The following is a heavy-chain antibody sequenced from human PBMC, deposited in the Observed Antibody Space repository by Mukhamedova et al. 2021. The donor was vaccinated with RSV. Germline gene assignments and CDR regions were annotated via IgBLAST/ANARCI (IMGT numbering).Heavy chain of an antibody. V-gene: IGHV3-33*01. J-gene: IGHJ6*02. Sequence: GFTFRSHGMHWVRQAPGKGLEWVALIWYDGSNGNYADPVKGRFTISRDNSKNTVSLQMNRLRAEDTAVYYCARWGDFKRMDVWGQ. CDR3: ARWGDFKRMDV. D-gene: IGHD3-3*01. CDR2: IWYDGSNG. CDR1: GFTFRSHG.